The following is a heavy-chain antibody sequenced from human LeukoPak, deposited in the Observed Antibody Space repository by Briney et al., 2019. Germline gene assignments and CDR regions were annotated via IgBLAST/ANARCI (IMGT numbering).Heavy chain of an antibody. D-gene: IGHD1-26*01. Sequence: SETLSLACTVSGGSISSSSYYWAWIRQPPGKGLEWIGSIYYTGSTYYNPSLKSRVTISVDTSKNQFSLRLSSVTAADTAVYYCARDYRLTQIQYWGQGTLVTVSS. V-gene: IGHV4-39*07. CDR3: ARDYRLTQIQY. CDR2: IYYTGST. CDR1: GGSISSSSYY. J-gene: IGHJ1*01.